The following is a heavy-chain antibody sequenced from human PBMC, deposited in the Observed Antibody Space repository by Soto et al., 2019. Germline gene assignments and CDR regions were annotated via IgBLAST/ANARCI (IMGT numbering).Heavy chain of an antibody. V-gene: IGHV1-69*02. Sequence: SVKVSCKASGGTFSRYTINWVRQAPGQGLEWMGRIIPIAAIANYTQKFQGRVTITVDKSSTTAYMELSSLRSDDTAVYYCARGSTIVRGAPSWFDPWGQGTLVTVSS. CDR1: GGTFSRYT. J-gene: IGHJ5*02. CDR2: IIPIAAIA. CDR3: ARGSTIVRGAPSWFDP. D-gene: IGHD3-10*01.